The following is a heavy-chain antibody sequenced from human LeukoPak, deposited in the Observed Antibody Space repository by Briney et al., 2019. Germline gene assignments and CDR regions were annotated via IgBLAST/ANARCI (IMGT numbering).Heavy chain of an antibody. Sequence: GGSLRLSCAGSGFIFSSYSLNWVRQAPGKGLEWVSYISSTSSTKYYADSVKGRFTISRDNAKNSLYLQMNSLRAEDTAVYYCAREGHYYVSGISLYYFDYWGQGTRSPSPQ. J-gene: IGHJ4*02. CDR3: AREGHYYVSGISLYYFDY. D-gene: IGHD3-10*01. V-gene: IGHV3-48*04. CDR2: ISSTSSTK. CDR1: GFIFSSYS.